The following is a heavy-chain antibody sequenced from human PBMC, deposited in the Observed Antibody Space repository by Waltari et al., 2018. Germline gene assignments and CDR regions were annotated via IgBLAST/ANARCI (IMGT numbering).Heavy chain of an antibody. J-gene: IGHJ6*02. D-gene: IGHD3-9*01. Sequence: QVQLQESGPGLVRPSQTLSLTCTVSVGSISSGSVSWTWIRQPAGKGLEWVGHIFTSGSTKYNPSLKSRVSVSLDTSENQFSLRLSSVTAADTAVYYCARDEARYYDIMTGGGYYGLDVWGQGTTVTVSS. CDR2: IFTSGST. CDR3: ARDEARYYDIMTGGGYYGLDV. CDR1: VGSISSGSVS. V-gene: IGHV4-61*02.